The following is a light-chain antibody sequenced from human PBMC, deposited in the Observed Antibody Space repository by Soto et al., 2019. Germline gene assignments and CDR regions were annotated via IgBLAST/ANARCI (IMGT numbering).Light chain of an antibody. J-gene: IGKJ5*01. CDR3: QQRSNWPPIT. CDR1: QSVNIN. CDR2: APA. Sequence: EIVMTQSPVTLSVCPGDRAPLSCRASQSVNINLAWYQQKPGQAPRLLILAPAHRAAGIPARFSGSGFGTDFTLTISSLEPEDAAVYYWQQRSNWPPITFGQGTRLEIK. V-gene: IGKV3-11*01.